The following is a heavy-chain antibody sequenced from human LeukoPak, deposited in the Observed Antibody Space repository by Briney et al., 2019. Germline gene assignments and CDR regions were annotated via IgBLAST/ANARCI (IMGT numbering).Heavy chain of an antibody. CDR3: ARGDGSGSGRWFDP. CDR2: IYYSGST. CDR1: GGSISSGGYY. D-gene: IGHD3-10*01. J-gene: IGHJ5*02. Sequence: SETLSLTCTVSGGSISSGGYYWSWIRQHPGKGLEWIGYIYYSGSTYYNPSLKSRVTISVDTSKNQFSLKLSSVTAADTALYYCARGDGSGSGRWFDPWGQGTLITVSS. V-gene: IGHV4-31*03.